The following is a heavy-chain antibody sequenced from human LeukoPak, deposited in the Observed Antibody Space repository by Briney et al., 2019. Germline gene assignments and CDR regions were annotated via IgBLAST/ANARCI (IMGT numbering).Heavy chain of an antibody. V-gene: IGHV1-69*04. CDR1: GGTFSSYA. Sequence: ASVKVSCKASGGTFSSYAISWVRQAPGQGLEWMGRIIPILGIANYAQKFQGRVTITADKSTSTAYMELSSLRSEDTAVYYCARDHCSGGSCYLRKGYGMDVWGQGTTVTVSS. CDR2: IIPILGIA. J-gene: IGHJ6*02. CDR3: ARDHCSGGSCYLRKGYGMDV. D-gene: IGHD2-15*01.